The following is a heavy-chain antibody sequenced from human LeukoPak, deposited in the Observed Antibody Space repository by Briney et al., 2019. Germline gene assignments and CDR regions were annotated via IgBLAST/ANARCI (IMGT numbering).Heavy chain of an antibody. D-gene: IGHD1-1*01. Sequence: GGSLRLSCAASGFTFSSYWMSWVRKAPGKGLEWVANIKQDGSEKYYVDSVKGRFTISRDNSENILSLQMSSLRAEDTAVYYCAKKLPGTTDYFDYWGQGTLVTVSS. CDR2: IKQDGSEK. V-gene: IGHV3-7*01. J-gene: IGHJ4*02. CDR1: GFTFSSYW. CDR3: AKKLPGTTDYFDY.